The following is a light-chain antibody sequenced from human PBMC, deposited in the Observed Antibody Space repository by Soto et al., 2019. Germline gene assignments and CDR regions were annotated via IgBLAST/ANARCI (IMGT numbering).Light chain of an antibody. J-gene: IGKJ5*01. CDR3: QQYDNSPIT. Sequence: EIVLTQSPGILSLSPGERASLSCGASQSISSSFLAWYQQKPGQAPRLLIYGASSRATGIPDRFSGTGSETDFTLTISRLEHEDFAVYYCQQYDNSPITFGQRTRLEIK. CDR2: GAS. CDR1: QSISSSF. V-gene: IGKV3-20*01.